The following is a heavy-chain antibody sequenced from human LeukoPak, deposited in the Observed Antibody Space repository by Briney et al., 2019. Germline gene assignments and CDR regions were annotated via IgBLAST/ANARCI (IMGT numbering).Heavy chain of an antibody. J-gene: IGHJ4*02. CDR2: IRGNGDST. Sequence: GGSLRLACAASGFTFNIYAMTWVRQAPGKGLQWVSSIRGNGDSTYYADSVKGRFTISRDNSKNTLYLQMNSLRAEDTAVYYCAKGPGVSGSYYDYWGQGTLVTVSS. V-gene: IGHV3-23*01. D-gene: IGHD1-26*01. CDR1: GFTFNIYA. CDR3: AKGPGVSGSYYDY.